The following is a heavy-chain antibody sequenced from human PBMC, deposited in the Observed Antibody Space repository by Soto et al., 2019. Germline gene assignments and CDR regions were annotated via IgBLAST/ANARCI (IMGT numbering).Heavy chain of an antibody. CDR3: ARDAHGRIAVAGILDY. CDR2: IIPIFGTA. Sequence: GASVKVSCKASGGTFSSYAISWVRQAPGQGLEWMGGIIPIFGTANYAQKFQGRVTITADESTSTAYMELSSLRSEDTAVYYCARDAHGRIAVAGILDYWGQGTLVTVSS. J-gene: IGHJ4*02. D-gene: IGHD6-19*01. CDR1: GGTFSSYA. V-gene: IGHV1-69*13.